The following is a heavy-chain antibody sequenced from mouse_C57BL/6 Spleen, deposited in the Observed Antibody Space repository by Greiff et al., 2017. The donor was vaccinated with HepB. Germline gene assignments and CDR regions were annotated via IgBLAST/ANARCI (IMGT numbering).Heavy chain of an antibody. J-gene: IGHJ3*01. Sequence: VKLVESGPGLVQPSQSLSITCTVSGFSLTSYGVHWVRQSPGKGLEWLGVIWRGGSTDYNAAFMSRLSITKDNSKSQVFFKMNSLQADDTAIYYCAKREDDGYLLSYWGQGTLVTVSA. D-gene: IGHD2-3*01. CDR3: AKREDDGYLLSY. V-gene: IGHV2-5*01. CDR1: GFSLTSYG. CDR2: IWRGGST.